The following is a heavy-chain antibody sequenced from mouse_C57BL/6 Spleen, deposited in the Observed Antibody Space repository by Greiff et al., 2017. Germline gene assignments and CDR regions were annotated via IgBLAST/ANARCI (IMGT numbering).Heavy chain of an antibody. CDR2: IRNKANGYTT. V-gene: IGHV7-3*01. CDR3: ATQFLRWAMDY. J-gene: IGHJ4*01. Sequence: EVMLVESGGGLVQPGGSLSLSCAASGFTFTDYYMSWVRQPPGKALEWLGFIRNKANGYTTEYSASVKGRFTISRDNSQSILYLQMNALRAEDSATYYCATQFLRWAMDYWGQGTSVTVSS. D-gene: IGHD1-1*01. CDR1: GFTFTDYY.